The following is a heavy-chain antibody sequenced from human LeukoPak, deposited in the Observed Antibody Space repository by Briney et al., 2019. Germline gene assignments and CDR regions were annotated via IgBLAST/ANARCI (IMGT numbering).Heavy chain of an antibody. Sequence: PGGSLRLSCAASGFIFSRYAWHWVRQAPGKGLEWLTVIAADGKDIKYADSVKGRFTISRDNSKSALYLQMNSLRVEDTAVYYCAKDQQAVSAAYYFDSWGQGTLVTASS. CDR3: AKDQQAVSAAYYFDS. CDR2: IAADGKDI. D-gene: IGHD2-2*01. J-gene: IGHJ4*02. CDR1: GFIFSRYA. V-gene: IGHV3-30*18.